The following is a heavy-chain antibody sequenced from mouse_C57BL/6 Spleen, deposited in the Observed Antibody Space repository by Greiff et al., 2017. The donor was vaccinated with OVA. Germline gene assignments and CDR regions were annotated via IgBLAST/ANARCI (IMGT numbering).Heavy chain of an antibody. CDR1: GYTFTSYW. CDR3: ASTGYSNSAWFAY. Sequence: VQLQQPGTELVKPGASVKLSCKASGYTFTSYWMHWVKQRPGQGLEWIGNINPSNGGTNYNEKFKSKATLTVDKSSSTAYMQLSSLTSEDSAVYYCASTGYSNSAWFAYWGQGTLVTVSA. J-gene: IGHJ3*01. D-gene: IGHD2-5*01. CDR2: INPSNGGT. V-gene: IGHV1-53*01.